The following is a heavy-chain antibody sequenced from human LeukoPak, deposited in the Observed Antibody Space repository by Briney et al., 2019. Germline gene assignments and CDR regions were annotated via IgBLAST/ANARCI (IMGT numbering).Heavy chain of an antibody. J-gene: IGHJ4*02. CDR3: ARDLFRYCTNGVCSFDY. V-gene: IGHV1-18*01. CDR1: GFTFRAYA. D-gene: IGHD2-8*01. Sequence: GRSLRLSCAASGFTFRAYAMHWVRQAPGQGLEWMGWISAYNGNTNYAQKLQGRVTMTTDTSTSTAYMELRSLRSDDTAVYYCARDLFRYCTNGVCSFDYWGQGTLVTVST. CDR2: ISAYNGNT.